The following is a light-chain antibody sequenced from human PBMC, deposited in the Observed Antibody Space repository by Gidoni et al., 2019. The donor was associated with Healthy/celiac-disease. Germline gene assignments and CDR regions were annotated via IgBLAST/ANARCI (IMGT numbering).Light chain of an antibody. CDR3: QQSYSTPPT. Sequence: DIQMTQSPSSLSASVGDRVTITCRARQSISSYLNWYQQKPGKAPKLLIYAASSLQSGVPSRFSGGGSGTDFTLTISSLQPEDFATYYCQQSYSTPPTFGQXTKLEIK. V-gene: IGKV1-39*01. CDR1: QSISSY. CDR2: AAS. J-gene: IGKJ2*01.